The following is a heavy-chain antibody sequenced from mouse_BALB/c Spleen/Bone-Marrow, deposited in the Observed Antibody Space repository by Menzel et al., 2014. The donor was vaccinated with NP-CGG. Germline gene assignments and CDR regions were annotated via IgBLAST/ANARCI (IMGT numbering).Heavy chain of an antibody. V-gene: IGHV2-9*02. D-gene: IGHD2-2*01. Sequence: VKLMESGPGLVAPSQSLSITCTVSGFSLTSYGVHWVRQPPGKGLEWLGVIWAGGSTNYNSALMSRLSISKDNSKSQVFLKMNGLQTDDTAMYYCARRGNGYYFDYWGQGTTLTVST. CDR2: IWAGGST. CDR1: GFSLTSYG. J-gene: IGHJ2*01. CDR3: ARRGNGYYFDY.